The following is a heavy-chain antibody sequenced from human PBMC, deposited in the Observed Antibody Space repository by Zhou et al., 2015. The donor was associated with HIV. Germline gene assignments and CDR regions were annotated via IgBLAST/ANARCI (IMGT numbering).Heavy chain of an antibody. CDR3: VRDLHPRSYSSDSGGFDY. CDR2: ISTYNGNP. CDR1: GYTFTSHG. J-gene: IGHJ4*02. D-gene: IGHD3-10*01. Sequence: QVHLVQSGTEVKKPGASVKVSCKAYGYTFTSHGISWVRQAPGQGPEWMGWISTYNGNPNYAQRLQGRVSLTTDTSTSTAHLELRGLRSDDTATYYCVRDLHPRSYSSDSGGFDYWGQGTLVAVSS. V-gene: IGHV1-18*01.